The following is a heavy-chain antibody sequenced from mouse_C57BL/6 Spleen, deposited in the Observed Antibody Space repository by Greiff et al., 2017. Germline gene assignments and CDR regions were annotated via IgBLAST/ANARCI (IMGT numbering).Heavy chain of an antibody. D-gene: IGHD2-4*01. Sequence: DVQLVESGGGLVQPGGSLSLSCAASGFTFTDYYMSWVRQPPGKALEWLGFIRNKANGYTTEYSASVTGRFTISRDNSQSILYLQMNALRAEDSATYYCARGDYDCNAMNYWSQGTSVTVSS. CDR1: GFTFTDYY. CDR2: IRNKANGYTT. J-gene: IGHJ4*01. V-gene: IGHV7-3*01. CDR3: ARGDYDCNAMNY.